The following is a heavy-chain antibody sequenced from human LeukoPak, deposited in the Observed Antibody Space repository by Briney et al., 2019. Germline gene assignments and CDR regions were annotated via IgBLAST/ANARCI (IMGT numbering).Heavy chain of an antibody. CDR2: ISYDGSNK. Sequence: GRSLRLSCAASGFTFSSYGMHWVRQAPGKGLEWVAVISYDGSNKYYADSVKGRFTISRDNSKNTLYLQVNSLRAEDTAVYYCAKVGYSSSWSPFDYWGQGTLVTVSS. CDR1: GFTFSSYG. V-gene: IGHV3-30*18. CDR3: AKVGYSSSWSPFDY. J-gene: IGHJ4*02. D-gene: IGHD6-13*01.